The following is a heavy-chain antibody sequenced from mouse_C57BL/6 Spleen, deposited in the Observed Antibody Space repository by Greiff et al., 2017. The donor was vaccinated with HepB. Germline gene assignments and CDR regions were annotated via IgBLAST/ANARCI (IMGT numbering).Heavy chain of an antibody. Sequence: EVQGVESGEGLVKPGGSLKLSCAASGFTFSSYAMSWVRQTPEKRLEWVATISDGGSYTYYPDNVKGRFTISRDNAKNNLYLQMSHLKSEDTAMYYCARGGTGRYFDYWGQCTTLTVSS. V-gene: IGHV5-4*01. CDR1: GFTFSSYA. D-gene: IGHD4-1*01. CDR3: ARGGTGRYFDY. CDR2: ISDGGSYT. J-gene: IGHJ2*01.